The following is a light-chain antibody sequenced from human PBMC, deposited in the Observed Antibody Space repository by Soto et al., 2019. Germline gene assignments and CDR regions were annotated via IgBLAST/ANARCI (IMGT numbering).Light chain of an antibody. J-gene: IGKJ1*01. CDR2: QTS. Sequence: EIGLTQSPATLSSFPGDRVTLSCRASQYINTRLAWYQHRPGQAPRLLIYQTSIRAAGIPARSSASGSGTDFTLTISDVQPEDFALYYCHQRQSWPRTFGQGTKVDIK. CDR1: QYINTR. V-gene: IGKV3-11*01. CDR3: HQRQSWPRT.